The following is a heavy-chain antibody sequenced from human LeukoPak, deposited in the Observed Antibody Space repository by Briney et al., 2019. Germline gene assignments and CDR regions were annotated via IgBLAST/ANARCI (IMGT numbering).Heavy chain of an antibody. Sequence: GGSLRLSCAASGFTVSSNYMSRVRQAPGKGLEWVSVIYSGGSTYYADSVKGRFTISRDNSKNTLYLQMNSLRAEDTAVYYCARAAVDTAMGPDYWGQGTLVTVSS. CDR2: IYSGGST. CDR1: GFTVSSNY. V-gene: IGHV3-66*02. D-gene: IGHD5-18*01. J-gene: IGHJ4*02. CDR3: ARAAVDTAMGPDY.